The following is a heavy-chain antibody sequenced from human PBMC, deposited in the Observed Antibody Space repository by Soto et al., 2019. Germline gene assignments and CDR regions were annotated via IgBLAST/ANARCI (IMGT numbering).Heavy chain of an antibody. V-gene: IGHV1-69*01. CDR3: TRDRGRRYNDGRGYYYSAY. J-gene: IGHJ4*02. CDR1: GGTFSSYA. CDR2: FIPIFGTT. Sequence: QVHLVQSGAEVKKPGSSVKVSCKASGGTFSSYAISWVRQAPGQGLEWMGGFIPIFGTTNYAQKFQGRVTITADDSTSTAYMELSSLRSEDTDVYYCTRDRGRRYNDGRGYYYSAYWGQGTLVTVSS. D-gene: IGHD3-22*01.